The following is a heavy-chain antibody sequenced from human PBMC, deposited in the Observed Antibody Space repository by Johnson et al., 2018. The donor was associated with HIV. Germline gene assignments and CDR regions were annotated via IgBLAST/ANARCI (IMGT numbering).Heavy chain of an antibody. CDR1: GFTVRSNY. Sequence: VQLVESGGGLVQPGGSLRLSCAASGFTVRSNYMSWVRQAPGKGLEWVSVIYSGGSTNYADSVKGRFTISRDISKNTLYLQMNSLRAEDTAVYYCAREGNYYDSSSHVFDIWGQGTMVTVSS. V-gene: IGHV3-53*01. J-gene: IGHJ3*02. CDR2: IYSGGST. D-gene: IGHD3-22*01. CDR3: AREGNYYDSSSHVFDI.